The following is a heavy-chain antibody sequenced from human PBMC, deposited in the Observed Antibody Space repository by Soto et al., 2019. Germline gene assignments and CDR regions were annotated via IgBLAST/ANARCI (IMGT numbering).Heavy chain of an antibody. CDR1: GFTFSSYA. CDR3: ARGDRGGSGSPASYYYSGLDV. V-gene: IGHV3-23*01. CDR2: VSAGGDMT. Sequence: DVQLLESGGHLVQPGGSLRLSCAASGFTFSSYAMSWVRQAPGKGLEWVSSVSAGGDMTYYSDSVKGRFTISRDNSNNALCLQMNSLRIEDTAIYYCARGDRGGSGSPASYYYSGLDVWGQGTTVTVS. D-gene: IGHD3-10*01. J-gene: IGHJ6*02.